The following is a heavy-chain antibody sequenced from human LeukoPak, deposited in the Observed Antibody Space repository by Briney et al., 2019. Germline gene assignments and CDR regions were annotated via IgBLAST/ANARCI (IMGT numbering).Heavy chain of an antibody. J-gene: IGHJ6*02. CDR1: AFIFSGHW. CDR2: IKEDGSER. CDR3: AKGEVVPAAIYGMDV. Sequence: PGGSLRLSCEGSAFIFSGHWMNWVRQTPGKGLEWVASIKEDGSERQYVDSVKGRFSISRDNTKGSLFLQLNSLRAEDTAVYYCAKGEVVPAAIYGMDVWGQGTTVTVS. D-gene: IGHD2-2*02. V-gene: IGHV3-7*03.